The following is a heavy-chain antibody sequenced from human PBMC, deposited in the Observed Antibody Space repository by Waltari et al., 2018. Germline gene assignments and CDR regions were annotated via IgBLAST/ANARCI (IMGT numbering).Heavy chain of an antibody. D-gene: IGHD2-15*01. CDR1: GGSISSSTYY. J-gene: IGHJ3*02. CDR2: FYYSGST. Sequence: QMQLQESGPGLVKPSEPLSLTCTVSGGSISSSTYYWGWIRQPPGKGLEWIGNFYYSGSTYYKPSLKSRLTISVDTSKNQFSLNLRSVTAADTAVYYCARLPISLGVGSVFDIWGQGTMVTVSS. CDR3: ARLPISLGVGSVFDI. V-gene: IGHV4-39*01.